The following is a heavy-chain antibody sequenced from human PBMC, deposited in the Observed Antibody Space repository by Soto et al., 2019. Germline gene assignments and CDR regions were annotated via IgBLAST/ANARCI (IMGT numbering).Heavy chain of an antibody. CDR2: INHSGST. J-gene: IGHJ6*02. V-gene: IGHV4-34*01. Sequence: SETLSLTCAVYGGSLSDYFWTWIRQPPGKGLEWIGEINHSGSTNFNPSLKSRVAISADTSRNQFSLRVTSVTAADTAVYYCAGREFASSSFHYYYAVDVWGQGTTVTVSS. D-gene: IGHD6-6*01. CDR3: AGREFASSSFHYYYAVDV. CDR1: GGSLSDYF.